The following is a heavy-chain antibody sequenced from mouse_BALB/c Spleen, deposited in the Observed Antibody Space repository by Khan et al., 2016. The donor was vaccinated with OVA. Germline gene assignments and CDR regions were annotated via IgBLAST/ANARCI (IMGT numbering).Heavy chain of an antibody. Sequence: VQLKQSGAELVKPGASVKLSCTASGFNIKDTYIHWVKQRPEQGLEWIGRIDPANGNSKYEQRFQGKATLPADTSSNTAYLQLRILTSEDAAVYYCTRAIYNYDAMDFWGKGTSVTVSS. CDR3: TRAIYNYDAMDF. CDR2: IDPANGNS. CDR1: GFNIKDTY. V-gene: IGHV14-3*02. D-gene: IGHD1-3*01. J-gene: IGHJ4*01.